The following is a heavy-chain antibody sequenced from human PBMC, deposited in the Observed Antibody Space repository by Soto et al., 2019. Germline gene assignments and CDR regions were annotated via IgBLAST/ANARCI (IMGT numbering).Heavy chain of an antibody. Sequence: ASVKVSCKASGYTFTGYFIHWVRQAPGQGLEWMGWINPNSGDTNYAQKFQGRVTMTRDTSITTTYMGLSGLRSDDTAVYYCARIKIYYQSSGPFDYWGQGTLVTVS. V-gene: IGHV1-2*02. CDR2: INPNSGDT. CDR3: ARIKIYYQSSGPFDY. D-gene: IGHD6-19*01. J-gene: IGHJ4*02. CDR1: GYTFTGYF.